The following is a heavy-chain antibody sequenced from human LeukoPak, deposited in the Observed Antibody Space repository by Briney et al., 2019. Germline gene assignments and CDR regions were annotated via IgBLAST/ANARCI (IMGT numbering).Heavy chain of an antibody. CDR3: TRRMTRGVITSPFDY. V-gene: IGHV5-51*01. CDR1: GSICTNYW. J-gene: IGHJ4*02. D-gene: IGHD3-10*01. CDR2: IYPGDSDT. Sequence: GASLQISCQCSGSICTNYWIGWVRELPGKGLELMGLIYPGDSDTTYSPSFQGQVTISADNSIATAYLQWSSLKASDTAMYYCTRRMTRGVITSPFDYWGQGTLVSVSS.